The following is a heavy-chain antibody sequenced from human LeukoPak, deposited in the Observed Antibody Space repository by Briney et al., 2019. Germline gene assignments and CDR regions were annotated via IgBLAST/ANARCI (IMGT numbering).Heavy chain of an antibody. CDR3: ARQKGNFDY. V-gene: IGHV4-39*01. J-gene: IGHJ4*02. CDR2: IYYSGTT. CDR1: GGSISSSGYY. Sequence: SETLSLTCTVSGGSISSSGYYWGWIRQPPGKGLEWIGTIYYSGTTYYNPSLKSRVTISVNTSKNQFSLNLSSVTAADTAVYYCARQKGNFDYWGQGTLVTVSS. D-gene: IGHD3-10*01.